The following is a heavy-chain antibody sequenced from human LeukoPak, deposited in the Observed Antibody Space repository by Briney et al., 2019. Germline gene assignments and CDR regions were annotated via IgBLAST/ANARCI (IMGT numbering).Heavy chain of an antibody. V-gene: IGHV4-59*01. CDR1: GGSISSYY. CDR3: ARDLRGLDY. Sequence: SETLSLTCTVSGGSISSYYWRWIRQPPGKGLEWIGYIYYSGSTNYNPSLKSRVTISVDTSKNQFSLKLSSVTAADTAVYYCARDLRGLDYWGQGTLVTASS. CDR2: IYYSGST. D-gene: IGHD3-10*01. J-gene: IGHJ4*02.